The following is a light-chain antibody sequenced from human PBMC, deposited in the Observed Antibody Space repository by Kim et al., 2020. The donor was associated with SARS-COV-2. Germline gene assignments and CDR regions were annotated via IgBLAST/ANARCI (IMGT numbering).Light chain of an antibody. Sequence: LSPGDRATLSCRASQSVGSYLAWYQQKPGQAPSLLIYDVSNRATGIPARFSGSGSGTDFTLTISTLEPEDFAVYYCQHRSSWPLTFGGGTNVDIK. CDR1: QSVGSY. CDR3: QHRSSWPLT. V-gene: IGKV3-11*01. J-gene: IGKJ4*01. CDR2: DVS.